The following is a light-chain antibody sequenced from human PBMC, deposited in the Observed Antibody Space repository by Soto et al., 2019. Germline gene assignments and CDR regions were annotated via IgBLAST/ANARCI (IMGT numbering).Light chain of an antibody. Sequence: QAVLTQPPSASGTPGQRVTISCSGSSSNIGSNTVNWYQHLPGTAPKLLIYSTDQRPSGVPDRFSGSKSGTSASLAISALQSEDEADYYCTAWDDSLNGVVFGGGTKLTVL. CDR1: SSNIGSNT. CDR3: TAWDDSLNGVV. CDR2: STD. J-gene: IGLJ2*01. V-gene: IGLV1-44*01.